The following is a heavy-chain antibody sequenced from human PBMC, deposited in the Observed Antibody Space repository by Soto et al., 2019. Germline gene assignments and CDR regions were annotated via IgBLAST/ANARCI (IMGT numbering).Heavy chain of an antibody. CDR1: GGSISSYY. CDR2: IYYSGST. Sequence: ASETLSLTCTVSGGSISSYYWSWIRQPPGKGLEWIGYIYYSGSTNYNPSLKSRVTISVDTSKNQFSLKLSSVTAADTAVYYCVRDPGTVAAGIDYWGQGTLVTVSS. J-gene: IGHJ4*02. D-gene: IGHD6-13*01. V-gene: IGHV4-59*12. CDR3: VRDPGTVAAGIDY.